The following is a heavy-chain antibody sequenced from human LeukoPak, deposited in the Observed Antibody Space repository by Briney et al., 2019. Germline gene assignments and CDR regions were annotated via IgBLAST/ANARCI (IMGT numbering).Heavy chain of an antibody. J-gene: IGHJ6*02. CDR2: ISISGDTT. CDR3: ARDLHYYVAMDV. Sequence: GGSLRLSCAASGITFSNNAMSWVRQAPRKGPEWVSAISISGDTTYYADSVKGRFAISRDNSKNTLFLQLHNLRVEDTALYYCARDLHYYVAMDVWGQGTTVTVSS. V-gene: IGHV3-23*01. CDR1: GITFSNNA. D-gene: IGHD3-10*02.